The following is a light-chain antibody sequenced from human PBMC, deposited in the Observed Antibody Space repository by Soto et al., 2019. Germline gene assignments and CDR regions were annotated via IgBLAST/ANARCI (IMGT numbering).Light chain of an antibody. Sequence: TQSASTLSASVGDRVTIPCRASQSIXSSFLAWYQQKPGQAPRLLTAGASSMATGSPDRLSGTGSETDFTLTISRMEPEDFSAYYCQQYDNAPSTFGQGTRLEIK. CDR3: QQYDNAPST. CDR2: GAS. V-gene: IGKV3-20*01. CDR1: QSIXSSF. J-gene: IGKJ5*01.